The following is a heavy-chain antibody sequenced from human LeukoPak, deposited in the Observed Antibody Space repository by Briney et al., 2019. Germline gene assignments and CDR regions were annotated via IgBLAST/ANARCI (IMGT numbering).Heavy chain of an antibody. CDR1: GFTFSDYY. CDR2: ISSSGSTI. D-gene: IGHD3-16*01. CDR3: AKGGEGRTEIALFDY. V-gene: IGHV3-11*01. J-gene: IGHJ4*02. Sequence: GGSLRLSCAASGFTFSDYYMSWIRQAPGKGLEWVSYISSSGSTIYYADSVKGRFTISRDNAENALYLQMNSLRAEDTAVYYCAKGGEGRTEIALFDYWGQGTLVTVSS.